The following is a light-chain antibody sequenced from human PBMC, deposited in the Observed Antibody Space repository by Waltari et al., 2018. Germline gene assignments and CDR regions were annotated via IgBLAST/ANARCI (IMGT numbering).Light chain of an antibody. CDR2: GAS. CDR1: QSVSSN. J-gene: IGKJ3*01. Sequence: ETVMTQSPATLSVSPGERATLSCRASQSVSSNLAWYQQKPGQAPRLLIYGASTRATGIPARFSGSGSGTEFTLIISSLRSEDFALYYCQQYNNWPFTFGPGTKVDIK. CDR3: QQYNNWPFT. V-gene: IGKV3-15*01.